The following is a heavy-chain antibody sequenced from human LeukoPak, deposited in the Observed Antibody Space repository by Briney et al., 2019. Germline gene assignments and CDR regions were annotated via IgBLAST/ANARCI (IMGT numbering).Heavy chain of an antibody. CDR1: GYTFTSYA. Sequence: ASVKVSCKASGYTFTSYAIHWVRQAPGQRLEWMGWISAGNGNTKYSQNFQGRVTFISNTSATTAFMELSSLRSEDAAVYYCARDAPHDSAIDYWGQGTLVTVSS. CDR2: ISAGNGNT. CDR3: ARDAPHDSAIDY. V-gene: IGHV1-3*01. J-gene: IGHJ4*02. D-gene: IGHD2-15*01.